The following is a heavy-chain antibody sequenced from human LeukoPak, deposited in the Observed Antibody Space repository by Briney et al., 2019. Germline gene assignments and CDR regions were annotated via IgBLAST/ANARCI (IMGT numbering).Heavy chain of an antibody. CDR3: ACLVPPLNSSSWYIRGLDFQH. CDR2: IYSGGST. CDR1: GFTVSSNY. Sequence: PGGSLRLSCAASGFTVSSNYMSWVRQAPGKGLEWVSVIYSGGSTYYADSVKGRFTISRDNSKNTLYLQMNSLRAEDTAVYYCACLVPPLNSSSWYIRGLDFQHWGQGTLVTVSS. V-gene: IGHV3-66*01. D-gene: IGHD6-13*01. J-gene: IGHJ1*01.